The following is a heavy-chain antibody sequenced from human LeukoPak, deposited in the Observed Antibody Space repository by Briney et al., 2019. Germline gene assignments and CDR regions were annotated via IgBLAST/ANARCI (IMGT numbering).Heavy chain of an antibody. CDR1: GFTFSSYS. J-gene: IGHJ4*02. D-gene: IGHD5-18*01. CDR3: ARDHVQLWTLDY. V-gene: IGHV3-48*01. CDR2: ISSSSGTI. Sequence: GGSLRLSCAASGFTFSSYSMNWVRQAPGKGLEWVSYISSSSGTIYYADSVKGRFTISRDNAKNSLYLQMNSLRAEDTAVYYCARDHVQLWTLDYWGQGTLVTVSS.